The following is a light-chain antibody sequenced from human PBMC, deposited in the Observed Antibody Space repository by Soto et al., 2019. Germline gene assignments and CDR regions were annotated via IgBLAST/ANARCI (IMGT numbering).Light chain of an antibody. J-gene: IGLJ1*01. CDR1: SSDVGKYDD. V-gene: IGLV2-8*01. CDR2: EVS. Sequence: SALTQPPCASGSPGQSVTISCTGTSSDVGKYDDVSWFQHHPGKAPKLIIYEVSKRPSGVPDRFSVSKSASTASLTVSGLQTEDEADYYCNSYVAASKVFGSATKVT. CDR3: NSYVAASKV.